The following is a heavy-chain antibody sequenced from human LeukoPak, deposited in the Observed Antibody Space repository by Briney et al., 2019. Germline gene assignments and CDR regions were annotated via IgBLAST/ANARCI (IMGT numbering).Heavy chain of an antibody. CDR1: GGTFSSYA. CDR3: ARVRIAARPGAEY. V-gene: IGHV1-69*04. CDR2: IIPILGIA. Sequence: ASVKVSCKASGGTFSSYAISWVRQAPGQGLEWMGRIIPILGIANYAQEFQGRVTITADKSTSTAYMELSSLRSEDTAVYYCARVRIAARPGAEYWGQGTLVTVSS. J-gene: IGHJ4*02. D-gene: IGHD6-6*01.